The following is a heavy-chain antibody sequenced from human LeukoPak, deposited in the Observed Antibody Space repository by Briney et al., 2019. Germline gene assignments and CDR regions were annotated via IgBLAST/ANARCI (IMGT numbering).Heavy chain of an antibody. J-gene: IGHJ5*02. V-gene: IGHV4-61*01. Sequence: SETLSLTCSVSGYSFTSGHYWGWIRQPPGKGLEWIGYIYYSGSTNYNPSLKSRVTISVDTSKNQFSLKLSSVTAADTAVYYCARGQNYYDSSGYHPWGQGTLVTVSS. D-gene: IGHD3-22*01. CDR3: ARGQNYYDSSGYHP. CDR1: GYSFTSGHY. CDR2: IYYSGST.